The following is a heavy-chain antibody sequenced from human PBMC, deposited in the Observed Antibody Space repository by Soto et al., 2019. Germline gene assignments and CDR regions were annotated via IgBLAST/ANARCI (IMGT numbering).Heavy chain of an antibody. Sequence: EVQLVESGGGLVQPGRSLRLSCAASGFTFDDYAMHWVRQAPGKGLEWVSGISWNSGSIGYADSVKGRFTISRDNAKNSLYLQMNSLRAEDTALYYCAKAIPYRSGWWGNYYGMDVWGQGTTVTVSS. CDR3: AKAIPYRSGWWGNYYGMDV. D-gene: IGHD6-19*01. V-gene: IGHV3-9*01. CDR2: ISWNSGSI. CDR1: GFTFDDYA. J-gene: IGHJ6*01.